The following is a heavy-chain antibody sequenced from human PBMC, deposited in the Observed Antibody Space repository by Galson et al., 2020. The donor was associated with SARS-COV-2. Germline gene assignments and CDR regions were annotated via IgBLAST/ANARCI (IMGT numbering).Heavy chain of an antibody. J-gene: IGHJ4*02. D-gene: IGHD5-18*01. CDR3: ASLPLYSDALALDY. CDR2: IYYSGST. CDR1: GGSISSGGYY. Sequence: SETLSLTCTVSGGSISSGGYYWSWIRQHPGKGLEWIGYIYYSGSTYYNPSLKSRVTISVDTSKNQFSLKLSSVTAADTAVYYCASLPLYSDALALDYWGRGTLVTVSS. V-gene: IGHV4-31*03.